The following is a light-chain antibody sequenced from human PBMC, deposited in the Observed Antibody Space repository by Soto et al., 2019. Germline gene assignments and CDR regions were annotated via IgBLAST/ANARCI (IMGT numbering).Light chain of an antibody. Sequence: QSVLTQPPSVSGAPGQRVTISCTGSSSNIGADYGVHWYQQLPGRAPKLLIYDNNNRPSGVPDRFSGSKSDTSASLAITGLQAEDEADYYCQSYDTSVSGARVFGGGTKLTVL. CDR2: DNN. V-gene: IGLV1-40*01. CDR3: QSYDTSVSGARV. J-gene: IGLJ3*02. CDR1: SSNIGADYG.